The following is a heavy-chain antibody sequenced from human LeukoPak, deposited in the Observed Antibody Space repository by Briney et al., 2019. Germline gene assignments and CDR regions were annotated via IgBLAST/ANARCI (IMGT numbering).Heavy chain of an antibody. V-gene: IGHV1-2*02. D-gene: IGHD3-10*01. CDR1: GYTFTGYY. CDR2: INPNSGGT. CDR3: AREYASGSGSFDP. J-gene: IGHJ5*02. Sequence: ASVKVSCKASGYTFTGYYMHWVRQAPGQGLEWMGWINPNSGGTNYAQKFQGRVTMTRDTSISTAYMELSRLRSDDTAVYYCAREYASGSGSFDPWGQGTLVTVSS.